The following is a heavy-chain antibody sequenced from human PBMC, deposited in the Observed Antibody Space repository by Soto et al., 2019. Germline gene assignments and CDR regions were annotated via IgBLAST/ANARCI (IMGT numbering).Heavy chain of an antibody. CDR1: GGSISSGGYY. CDR2: IYYSGST. D-gene: IGHD3-10*01. V-gene: IGHV4-31*03. J-gene: IGHJ4*02. CDR3: ARAPVVRGVIGFDY. Sequence: SETLSLTCTVSGGSISSGGYYWSWIRQHPGKGLEWIGYIYYSGSTYYNPSLKSRVTISVDTSKNQFSLKLSSVTAADTAVYYCARAPVVRGVIGFDYWGQGTLVTVSS.